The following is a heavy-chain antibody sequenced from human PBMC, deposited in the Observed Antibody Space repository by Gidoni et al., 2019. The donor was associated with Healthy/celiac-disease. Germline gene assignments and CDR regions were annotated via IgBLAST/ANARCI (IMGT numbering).Heavy chain of an antibody. Sequence: QVQLVQSGAEVKKPGASVKVSCKASGYTFTSYDINWVRQATEQGLEWMGWMNPNSRNTGYAQKFQGRVTMTRNTSISTAYMELSSLRSEDTAVYYCARDVGNSYYYYYGMDVLGQGTTVTVSS. CDR2: MNPNSRNT. D-gene: IGHD4-4*01. CDR3: ARDVGNSYYYYYGMDV. V-gene: IGHV1-8*01. CDR1: GYTFTSYD. J-gene: IGHJ6*02.